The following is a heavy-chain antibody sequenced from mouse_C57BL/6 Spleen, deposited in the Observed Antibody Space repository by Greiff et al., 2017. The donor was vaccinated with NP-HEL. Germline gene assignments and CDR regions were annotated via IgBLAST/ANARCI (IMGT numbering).Heavy chain of an antibody. D-gene: IGHD2-4*01. J-gene: IGHJ2*01. CDR2: IYPSDSET. V-gene: IGHV1-61*01. Sequence: VQLQQPGAELVRPGSSVKLSCKASGYTFTSYWMDWVKQRPGQGLEWIGNIYPSDSETHYNQKFKDKATLTVDKSSSTAYMQLSSLTSEDSAVYYCARRRDYDSEDFDYWGKGTTLTVAS. CDR1: GYTFTSYW. CDR3: ARRRDYDSEDFDY.